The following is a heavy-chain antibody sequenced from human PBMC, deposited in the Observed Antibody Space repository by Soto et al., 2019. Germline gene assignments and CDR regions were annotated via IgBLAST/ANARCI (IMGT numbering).Heavy chain of an antibody. V-gene: IGHV3-74*01. CDR1: GFTFSSYW. J-gene: IGHJ4*02. CDR2: INGDGSTT. CDR3: ARPRYDGSGTPFDH. Sequence: EVQLVESGGALVQPGGSLRLSCAASGFTFSSYWMHWVRQAPGKGLVWVSRINGDGSTTTYADSVKGRFIISRDNAKNMLYLQMNSLTAEATAVYYCARPRYDGSGTPFDHCGQGTLVTVSS. D-gene: IGHD3-22*01.